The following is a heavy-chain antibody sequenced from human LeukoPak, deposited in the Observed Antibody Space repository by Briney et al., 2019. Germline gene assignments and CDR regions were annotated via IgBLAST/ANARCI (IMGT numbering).Heavy chain of an antibody. V-gene: IGHV3-11*01. D-gene: IGHD1-20*01. Sequence: PGGSLRLSCAASGFTFSDYYMSWIRQAPGKGLEWVSYISSSGSTIYYADSVKGRFTISRDNAKNSLYLQMNSLRAEDTAVYYCARDRYNWNEDDFDYWGQGTLVTVSS. CDR1: GFTFSDYY. J-gene: IGHJ4*02. CDR2: ISSSGSTI. CDR3: ARDRYNWNEDDFDY.